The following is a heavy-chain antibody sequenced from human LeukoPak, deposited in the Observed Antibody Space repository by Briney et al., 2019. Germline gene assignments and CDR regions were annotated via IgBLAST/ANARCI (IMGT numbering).Heavy chain of an antibody. J-gene: IGHJ4*02. Sequence: GGSLRLSCAASGFTFSNYNMNWVRQAPGKGLEWVSDITNGGSTIHHADSVKGRFTISRDNAKKTLYLQMNSLRAEDTAVYYCAKDVGGNNCSQGYFDYWGPGTLVTVSA. D-gene: IGHD1-1*01. CDR3: AKDVGGNNCSQGYFDY. V-gene: IGHV3-11*01. CDR2: ITNGGSTI. CDR1: GFTFSNYN.